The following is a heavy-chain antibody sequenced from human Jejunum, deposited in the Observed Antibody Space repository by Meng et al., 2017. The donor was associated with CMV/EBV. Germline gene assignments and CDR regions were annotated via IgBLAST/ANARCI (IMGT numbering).Heavy chain of an antibody. D-gene: IGHD6-13*01. CDR1: GGSLNSHY. CDR3: ARPAGYSSSWYWFEP. V-gene: IGHV4-34*01. Sequence: VSGGSLNSHYWTWIRQPPGKGLEWIGEINDSGSTNYNPSLKSRVTISVDTSKNQFSLELRSVTAADTAAYYCARPAGYSSSWYWFEPWGQGTLVTVSS. CDR2: INDSGST. J-gene: IGHJ5*02.